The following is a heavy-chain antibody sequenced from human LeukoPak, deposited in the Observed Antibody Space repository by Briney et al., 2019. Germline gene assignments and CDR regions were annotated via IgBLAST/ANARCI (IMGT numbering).Heavy chain of an antibody. J-gene: IGHJ4*02. Sequence: ASVNVSCKASGYTFTSYCISWVRQAPGQGLEWMGWISAYNGDTNYAHNLQGRVTMTTDASTSTAYMDLRSLRSDDTAVYYCARSDCSSTTCYVTFDYWGQGTLVIVSS. CDR2: ISAYNGDT. CDR1: GYTFTSYC. CDR3: ARSDCSSTTCYVTFDY. D-gene: IGHD2-2*01. V-gene: IGHV1-18*01.